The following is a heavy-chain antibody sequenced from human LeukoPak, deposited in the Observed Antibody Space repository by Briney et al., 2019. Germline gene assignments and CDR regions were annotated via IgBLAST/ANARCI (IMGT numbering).Heavy chain of an antibody. CDR3: ARGDIYCGGGVCYRWFDP. D-gene: IGHD2-15*01. V-gene: IGHV1-2*02. CDR2: INPNNGAT. CDR1: AYTFTAYY. J-gene: IGHJ5*02. Sequence: GASVKVSCKASAYTFTAYYIHWVRQAPGQGLEWMGWINPNNGATNYAQKFRGRVTMTRDTSISTAYMDLSRLTSDDTAVYYCARGDIYCGGGVCYRWFDPWGQGTLVTVSS.